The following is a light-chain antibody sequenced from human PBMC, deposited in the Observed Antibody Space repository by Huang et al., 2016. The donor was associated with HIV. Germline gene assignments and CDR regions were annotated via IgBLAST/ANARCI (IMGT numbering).Light chain of an antibody. V-gene: IGKV4-1*01. CDR1: QTVLYGSKNKNY. CDR2: WAS. Sequence: DIVMTQSPDSLAVSLGGRATISCKSSQTVLYGSKNKNYLAWYQQKAGQPPKLLFYWASTRESGVPDRFSGSGSGTDFTLTITSLQAEDVAVYYCQQYYSIPYTFGQGTKLEIK. J-gene: IGKJ2*01. CDR3: QQYYSIPYT.